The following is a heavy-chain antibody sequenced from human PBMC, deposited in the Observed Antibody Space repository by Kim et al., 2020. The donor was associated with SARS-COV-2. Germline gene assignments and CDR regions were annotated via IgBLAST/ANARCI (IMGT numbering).Heavy chain of an antibody. D-gene: IGHD6-13*01. Sequence: GGSLRLSCAASGFTFSSYAMSWVRQAPGKGLEWVSAISGSGGSTYYADSVKGRFTISRDNSKNTLYLQMNSLRAEDTAVYYCAKARGRSSWYANWFDPWGQGTLVTVSS. J-gene: IGHJ5*02. CDR1: GFTFSSYA. CDR3: AKARGRSSWYANWFDP. CDR2: ISGSGGST. V-gene: IGHV3-23*01.